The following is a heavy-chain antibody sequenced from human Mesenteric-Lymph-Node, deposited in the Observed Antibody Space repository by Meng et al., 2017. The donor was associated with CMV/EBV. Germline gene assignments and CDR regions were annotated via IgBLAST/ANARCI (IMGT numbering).Heavy chain of an antibody. D-gene: IGHD1-20*01. CDR1: GGSVSSGSYY. J-gene: IGHJ6*02. CDR2: FYYSGRT. Sequence: SETLSLTCTVSGGSVSSGSYYWSWIRQPPGKGLEWIGSFYYSGRTYYNPSLKSRVTISVDTSQNQFSLTVSSVSAADTAMYYCARDFGITGMGAHFYYYGTDVWGQGTPVTVSS. V-gene: IGHV4-61*01. CDR3: ARDFGITGMGAHFYYYGTDV.